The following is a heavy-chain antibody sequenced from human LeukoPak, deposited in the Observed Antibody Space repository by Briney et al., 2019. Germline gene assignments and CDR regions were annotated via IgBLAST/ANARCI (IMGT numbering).Heavy chain of an antibody. Sequence: SQTLSLTCAVSGGSISSGAYSWSWIRQPPGTGLEWIGYIYQSGATYYNPSLKSRVTISADRSKNQFSLNLSSVTAADTAVYYCARDLRGELDYWGQGTLVTVSS. CDR2: IYQSGAT. CDR3: ARDLRGELDY. J-gene: IGHJ4*02. D-gene: IGHD5/OR15-5a*01. V-gene: IGHV4-30-2*01. CDR1: GGSISSGAYS.